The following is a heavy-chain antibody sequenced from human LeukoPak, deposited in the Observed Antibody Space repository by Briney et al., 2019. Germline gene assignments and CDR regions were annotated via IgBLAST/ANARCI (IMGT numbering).Heavy chain of an antibody. CDR1: GFTFSDAW. V-gene: IGHV3-15*01. J-gene: IGHJ4*02. D-gene: IGHD2-15*01. CDR2: IKSKSDGGTI. Sequence: PGGSLRLSCVGSGFTFSDAWMSWVRQAPGKGLEWVGRIKSKSDGGTIDYAAPVKGRFTISRDDSRNTLYLQMNSLKTEDTAVYYCTTRRQDGWWGQGTLVTVS. CDR3: TTRRQDGW.